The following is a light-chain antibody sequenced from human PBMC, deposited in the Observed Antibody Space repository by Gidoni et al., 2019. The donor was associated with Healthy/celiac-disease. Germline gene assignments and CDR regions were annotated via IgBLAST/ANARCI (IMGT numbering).Light chain of an antibody. CDR2: LGS. CDR1: QSLLHSNGYNY. V-gene: IGKV2-28*01. Sequence: DIVMTQSPLSLPVTPGEPASISCRSSQSLLHSNGYNYLDWYLQKPGQSPHLLIYLGSNRASGVPDRFSGSGSGTDFTLKISRVEAEDVGVYYCMQALQTLWTFXQXTKVEIK. CDR3: MQALQTLWT. J-gene: IGKJ1*01.